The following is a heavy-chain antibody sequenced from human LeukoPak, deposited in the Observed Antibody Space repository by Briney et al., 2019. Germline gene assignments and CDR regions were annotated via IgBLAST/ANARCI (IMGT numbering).Heavy chain of an antibody. J-gene: IGHJ4*02. D-gene: IGHD5-18*01. CDR2: ISSSSSYI. Sequence: PGGPLRLSCAASGFTFSSYSMNWVRQAPGKGLEWVSSISSSSSYIYYADSVKGRFTISRDNAKNSLYLQMNSLRAEDTAVYYCASETDVDTFFDYWGQGTLVTVSS. CDR1: GFTFSSYS. CDR3: ASETDVDTFFDY. V-gene: IGHV3-21*01.